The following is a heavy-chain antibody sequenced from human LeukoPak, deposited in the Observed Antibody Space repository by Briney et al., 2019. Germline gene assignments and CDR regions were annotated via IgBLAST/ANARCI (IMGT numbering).Heavy chain of an antibody. CDR1: GGSVSSYY. V-gene: IGHV4-59*02. J-gene: IGHJ5*02. CDR2: MYYTGST. CDR3: ARHLAGATGGWFDP. D-gene: IGHD1-26*01. Sequence: SETLSLTCTVSGGSVSSYYWSWIRQPPGKGLEWIGYMYYTGSTNYNPSLKSRVTISIDTSKNQFSLKLASVTAADTAVYYCARHLAGATGGWFDPWGQGTLVTVSS.